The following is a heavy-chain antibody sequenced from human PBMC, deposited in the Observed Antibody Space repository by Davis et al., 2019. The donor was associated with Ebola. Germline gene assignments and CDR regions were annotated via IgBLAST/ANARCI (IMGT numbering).Heavy chain of an antibody. Sequence: SETLSLTCTVSGGSTSSYYWSWIRQPPGKGLEWIGYIYYSGSTNYNPSLKSRVTISVDTSKNQFSLKLSSVTAADTAVYYCASGRSIAVAAFYYWGQGTLVTVSS. CDR3: ASGRSIAVAAFYY. CDR2: IYYSGST. V-gene: IGHV4-59*01. D-gene: IGHD6-19*01. CDR1: GGSTSSYY. J-gene: IGHJ4*02.